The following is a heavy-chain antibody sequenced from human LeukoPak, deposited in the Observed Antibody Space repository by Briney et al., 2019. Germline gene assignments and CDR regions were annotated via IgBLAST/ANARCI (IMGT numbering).Heavy chain of an antibody. V-gene: IGHV6-1*01. D-gene: IGHD3-16*02. CDR1: GDSVSSNSAA. J-gene: IGHJ3*02. CDR2: TYYRSKWYF. Sequence: SQTLSLTCAISGDSVSSNSAAWNWVRQSPSRGLEWLGRTYYRSKWYFDYALSVKSRITINPDTSKNQFSLQLNSVTPEDTAVYYCAIQTGRYGGAFDIWGQGTMVTVSS. CDR3: AIQTGRYGGAFDI.